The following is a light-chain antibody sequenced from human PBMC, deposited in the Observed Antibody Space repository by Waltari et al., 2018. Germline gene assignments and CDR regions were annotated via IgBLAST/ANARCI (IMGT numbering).Light chain of an antibody. CDR2: DVS. Sequence: QSALTQPAPVSGSPGPSITISCTGTSRDVGGDKYVSWYQHHPGKAPKVKIYDVSKRPSRVSNRFSGSKSGNTASLTISGLQAEDEADYYCSSYTSSSTSLYVFGTGTKVTVL. CDR3: SSYTSSSTSLYV. V-gene: IGLV2-14*03. J-gene: IGLJ1*01. CDR1: SRDVGGDKY.